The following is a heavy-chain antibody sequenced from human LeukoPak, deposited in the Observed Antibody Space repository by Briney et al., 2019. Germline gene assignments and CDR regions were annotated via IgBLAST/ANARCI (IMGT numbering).Heavy chain of an antibody. J-gene: IGHJ4*02. V-gene: IGHV3-48*01. CDR1: GFTFSSYS. CDR3: ARGRGLFDY. CDR2: ISGSSSTI. Sequence: PGGSLRLSCAASGFTFSSYSMNWVRQAPGKGLEWVSYISGSSSTIYYADSVKGRFTISRDNAKNSLYLQMNSLRSEDTAVYYCARGRGLFDYWGQGTLVTVSS.